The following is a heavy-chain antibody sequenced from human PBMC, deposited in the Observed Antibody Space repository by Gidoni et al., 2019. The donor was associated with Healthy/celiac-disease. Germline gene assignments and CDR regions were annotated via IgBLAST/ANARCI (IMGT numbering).Heavy chain of an antibody. V-gene: IGHV3-48*03. CDR2: ISSSGSTI. D-gene: IGHD6-13*01. CDR1: GFTFSRYD. CDR3: AREGYSSSWGAYYYYGMDV. Sequence: EVQLVESGGGLVQPGGSLRLSCAAYGFTFSRYDMNWVRQAPGKGLEWVSYISSSGSTIYYADSVKGRFTISRDNAKNSLYLQRNSLRAEDTAVYYCAREGYSSSWGAYYYYGMDVWGQGTTVTVSS. J-gene: IGHJ6*02.